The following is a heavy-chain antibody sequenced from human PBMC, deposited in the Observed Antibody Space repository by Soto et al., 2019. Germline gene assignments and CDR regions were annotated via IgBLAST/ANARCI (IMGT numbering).Heavy chain of an antibody. CDR3: ARVSGRGWYNWFDP. V-gene: IGHV1-69*01. D-gene: IGHD6-19*01. Sequence: QVQLVQSGAEVKKPGSSVKVSCKASGGNFSSHGISWVRQAPGQGLEFMGGIMPIFGTTNYAQKFRGRVTITADESTSTAYMEVSSLGSEDTAIYYCARVSGRGWYNWFDPWGQGTLVTVSS. J-gene: IGHJ5*02. CDR1: GGNFSSHG. CDR2: IMPIFGTT.